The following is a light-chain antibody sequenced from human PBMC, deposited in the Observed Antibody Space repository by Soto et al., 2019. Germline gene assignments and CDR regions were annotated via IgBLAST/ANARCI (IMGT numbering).Light chain of an antibody. CDR2: GAS. CDR1: QSVSSN. V-gene: IGKV3-15*01. Sequence: EIVMMQSPATLSVSPGERATLSCRASQSVSSNLAWYQQKPGQAPRLLIYGASTRATGIPARFSGSGSGTEFTLTISSLQSEDFAVYYCQQYNNWPQTVGQGTKVDIK. CDR3: QQYNNWPQT. J-gene: IGKJ1*01.